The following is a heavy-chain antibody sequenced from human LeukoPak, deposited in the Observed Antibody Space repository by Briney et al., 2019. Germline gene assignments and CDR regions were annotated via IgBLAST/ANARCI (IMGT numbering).Heavy chain of an antibody. CDR2: ISSNGGST. J-gene: IGHJ4*02. D-gene: IGHD6-19*01. CDR1: GFIFSNYP. V-gene: IGHV3-64*01. CDR3: ASGAPYSSGWYEAQVGY. Sequence: PGGSLRLSCAASGFIFSNYPMLWLRQAPGKGLEFVSVISSNGGSTYYATSVKGRFTISRDNSKNTLYLQMGSLRAEDMAVYYCASGAPYSSGWYEAQVGYWGQGTLVTVSS.